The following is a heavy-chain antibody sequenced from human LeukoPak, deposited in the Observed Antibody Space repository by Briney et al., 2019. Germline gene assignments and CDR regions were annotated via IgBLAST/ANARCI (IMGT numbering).Heavy chain of an antibody. D-gene: IGHD6-19*01. CDR2: IDPSDSYT. CDR3: ARRGAGYSSSADY. J-gene: IGHJ4*02. Sequence: GESLKISCKASGYSFTNYRISWVRQMPGKGLEWMGRIDPSDSYTNYSPSFQGHVTISADESISTAYLQWSSLKASDTAMYFCARRGAGYSSSADYWGQGTLVTVSS. V-gene: IGHV5-10-1*01. CDR1: GYSFTNYR.